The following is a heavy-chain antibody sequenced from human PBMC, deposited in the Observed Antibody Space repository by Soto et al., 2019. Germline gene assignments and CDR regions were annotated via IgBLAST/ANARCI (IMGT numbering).Heavy chain of an antibody. V-gene: IGHV3-48*02. Sequence: GGSLRLSCAASGFTFSSYSMHWVRQAPGKGLEWVSYISSSGSAIYYADSVKGRFTISRDNAKNSLYLQMNSLRDEDTAVYYCVRDGYYDFDYWGQGTLVTVSS. CDR1: GFTFSSYS. D-gene: IGHD3-10*01. CDR2: ISSSGSAI. J-gene: IGHJ4*02. CDR3: VRDGYYDFDY.